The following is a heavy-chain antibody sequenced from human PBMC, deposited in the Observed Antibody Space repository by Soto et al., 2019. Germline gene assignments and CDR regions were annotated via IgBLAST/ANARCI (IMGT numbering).Heavy chain of an antibody. CDR2: ISAYNGNT. Sequence: ASVKVSCKASGYTFTSYGISWVRQAPGQGLEWMGWISAYNGNTNYAQKLRGRVTMTTDTSTNTAYMELRSLRSDDTAVYYCARASTGDYSTFYYYGMDVWGQGTTVTVSS. V-gene: IGHV1-18*04. D-gene: IGHD4-17*01. CDR3: ARASTGDYSTFYYYGMDV. J-gene: IGHJ6*02. CDR1: GYTFTSYG.